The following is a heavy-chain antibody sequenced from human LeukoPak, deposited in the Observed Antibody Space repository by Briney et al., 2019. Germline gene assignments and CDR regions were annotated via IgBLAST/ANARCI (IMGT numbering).Heavy chain of an antibody. CDR3: ARDLLPRADFWSGYYPPVDYYGMDV. CDR2: INAGNGNT. D-gene: IGHD3-3*01. CDR1: GYTFTSYA. Sequence: ASVKVSCTASGYTFTSYAMHWVRQAPGQRLEWMGWINAGNGNTKYSQKFQGRVTITRDTSASTAYMELSSLRSEDTAVYYCARDLLPRADFWSGYYPPVDYYGMDVWGQGTTVTVSS. J-gene: IGHJ6*02. V-gene: IGHV1-3*01.